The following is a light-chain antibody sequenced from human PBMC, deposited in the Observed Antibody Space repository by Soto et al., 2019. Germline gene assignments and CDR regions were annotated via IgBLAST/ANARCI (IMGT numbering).Light chain of an antibody. CDR2: EVN. CDR3: SSYGGSNNLL. V-gene: IGLV2-8*01. J-gene: IGLJ2*01. CDR1: SNDVGAYNF. Sequence: QSALTQPPSASGSPGQSVTISCTGTSNDVGAYNFISWYQQHPGKAPKLMIYEVNKRPSGVPDRFSGSKSSNTASLTVSGLQAEDEADYYCSSYGGSNNLLFGGGTKVTVL.